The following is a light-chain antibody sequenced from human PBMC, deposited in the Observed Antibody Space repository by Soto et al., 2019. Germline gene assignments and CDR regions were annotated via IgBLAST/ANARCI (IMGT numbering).Light chain of an antibody. V-gene: IGKV1-27*01. CDR3: QKYSSAPFT. J-gene: IGKJ3*01. CDR1: QGISNY. Sequence: DIQMTQSPSSLSASVGDRVTITCRASQGISNYVAWYQQKPGPAPKVLISAASTLQSGIPSRFSGSGFGTDFTLNISSLQSEDVATYYCQKYSSAPFTFGPGTKVEIK. CDR2: AAS.